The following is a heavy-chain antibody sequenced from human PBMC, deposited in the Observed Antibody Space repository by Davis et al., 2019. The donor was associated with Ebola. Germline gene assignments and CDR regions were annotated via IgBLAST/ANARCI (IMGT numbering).Heavy chain of an antibody. CDR2: INPNSGGT. D-gene: IGHD4-17*01. CDR3: ARVGTTVTTLDY. CDR1: AYNFIEFF. J-gene: IGHJ4*02. Sequence: ASVKVSCKASAYNFIEFFFHWVRQAPGQGLEWMGWINPNSGGTNYAQKFQGRVTMTRDTSISTAYMELSRLRSDDTAVYYCARVGTTVTTLDYWGQGTLVTVSS. V-gene: IGHV1-2*02.